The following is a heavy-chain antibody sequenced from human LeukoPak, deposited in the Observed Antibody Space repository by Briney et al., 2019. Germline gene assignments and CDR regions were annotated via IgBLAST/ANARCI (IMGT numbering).Heavy chain of an antibody. CDR1: GFNFRYYG. Sequence: GGSLRLSCETSGFNFRYYGIHWVRQAPGKGLEWVAFIQNDGSDKYYADSVKGRFTISRDNSKNTLYLQMNSLRAEDTAVYYCARDAARVWFGELSPYYYYYYMDVWGKGTTVTVSS. CDR3: ARDAARVWFGELSPYYYYYYMDV. CDR2: IQNDGSDK. D-gene: IGHD3-10*01. J-gene: IGHJ6*03. V-gene: IGHV3-30*02.